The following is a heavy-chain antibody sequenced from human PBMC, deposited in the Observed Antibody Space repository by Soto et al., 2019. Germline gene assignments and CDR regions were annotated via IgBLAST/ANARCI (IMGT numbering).Heavy chain of an antibody. D-gene: IGHD2-2*01. CDR3: ARVGCSSTSCPYGPFDY. J-gene: IGHJ4*02. CDR2: IYYSGST. V-gene: IGHV4-59*06. CDR1: GGSISSYY. Sequence: SETLSLTCTVSGGSISSYYWSWIRQHPGKGLEWIGYIYYSGSTYYNPSLKSRVTISVDTSKNQFSLKLSSVTAADTAVYYCARVGCSSTSCPYGPFDYWGQGTLVTVSS.